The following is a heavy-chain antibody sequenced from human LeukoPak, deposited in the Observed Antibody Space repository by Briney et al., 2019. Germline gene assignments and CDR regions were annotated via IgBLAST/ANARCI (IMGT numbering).Heavy chain of an antibody. CDR2: ISAYNGNT. Sequence: GASVKVSCKASGYTFTSYGISWVRQAPGQGLEWMGWISAYNGNTNYAQKLQGRVTMTTDTSTSTAYMELRSLRSDDTAVYYCARLSSGYYQYYFDYWGQGTLVTVSS. J-gene: IGHJ4*02. D-gene: IGHD3-22*01. CDR1: GYTFTSYG. CDR3: ARLSSGYYQYYFDY. V-gene: IGHV1-18*01.